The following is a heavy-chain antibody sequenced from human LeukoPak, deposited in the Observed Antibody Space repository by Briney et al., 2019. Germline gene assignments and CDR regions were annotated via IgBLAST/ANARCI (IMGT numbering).Heavy chain of an antibody. J-gene: IGHJ4*02. CDR2: ISGSGGST. D-gene: IGHD3-3*01. Sequence: GGSLRLSCAASGFTFSSYAISWVRQAPGEGLEWVSAISGSGGSTYYADSVKGRFTISRDNSKNTLYLQMNSLRAEDTAVYYCAKPFYDFWSGYWSWDYWGQGTLVTVSS. CDR1: GFTFSSYA. V-gene: IGHV3-23*01. CDR3: AKPFYDFWSGYWSWDY.